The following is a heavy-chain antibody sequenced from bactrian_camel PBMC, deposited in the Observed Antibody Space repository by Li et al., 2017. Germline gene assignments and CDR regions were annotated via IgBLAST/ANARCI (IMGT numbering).Heavy chain of an antibody. Sequence: VQLVESGGDSVQAGRSLRLSCRVSGYTRNVLYIARFRQAPGNKREGVAVIIYEGDRTYNSDSVKGRFTISQDNAKKTAFLHMDDLRPEDTAMYYCAVGVRPHIGSGNWSLTWYYKDWGQGTQVTV. J-gene: IGHJ4*01. V-gene: IGHV3S40*01. CDR2: IIYEGDRT. CDR1: GYTRNVLY. D-gene: IGHD2*01. CDR3: AVGVRPHIGSGNWSLTWYYKD.